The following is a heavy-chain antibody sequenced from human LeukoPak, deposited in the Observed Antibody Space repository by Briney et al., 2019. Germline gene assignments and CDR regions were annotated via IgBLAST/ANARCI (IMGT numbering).Heavy chain of an antibody. CDR2: INPSGGST. CDR1: GYTFTSYY. D-gene: IGHD3-22*01. J-gene: IGHJ3*02. Sequence: ASVKVSCKASGYTFTSYYMHWVRQAPGQGLEWMGIINPSGGSTIYAHKFQGRVTMTRDMSTSTVYMELSSLRSEDTAVYYCARGPYSYDSSGAFDIWGQGTMVTVSS. V-gene: IGHV1-46*01. CDR3: ARGPYSYDSSGAFDI.